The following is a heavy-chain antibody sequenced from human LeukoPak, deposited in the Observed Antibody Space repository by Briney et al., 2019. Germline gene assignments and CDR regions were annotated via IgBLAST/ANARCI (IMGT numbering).Heavy chain of an antibody. CDR2: IRSDGSST. Sequence: GGSLRLSCAASGFTFSRYWMHWVRQAPGKGPVWVSRIRSDGSSTDYADSVKGRFTISRDNSKNTLYLQMNSLRAEDTAVYYCAKDTPGKGPFGVFGYWGQGTLVTVSS. D-gene: IGHD3-10*01. CDR3: AKDTPGKGPFGVFGY. CDR1: GFTFSRYW. J-gene: IGHJ4*02. V-gene: IGHV3-74*01.